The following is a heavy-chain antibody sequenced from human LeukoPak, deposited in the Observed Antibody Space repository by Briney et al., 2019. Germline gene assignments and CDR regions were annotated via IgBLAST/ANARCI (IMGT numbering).Heavy chain of an antibody. CDR2: IYYSGST. CDR3: ARVLPPDDFWSGYYAPHMDV. J-gene: IGHJ6*03. D-gene: IGHD3-3*01. CDR1: GGSISSSSYY. Sequence: SETLSLTCTVSGGSISSSSYYWGWIRQPPGKGLEWIGSIYYSGSTYYNPSLKSRVTISAGTSKNQFSLKLSSVTAADKAVYYCARVLPPDDFWSGYYAPHMDVWGKGTTVTVSS. V-gene: IGHV4-39*07.